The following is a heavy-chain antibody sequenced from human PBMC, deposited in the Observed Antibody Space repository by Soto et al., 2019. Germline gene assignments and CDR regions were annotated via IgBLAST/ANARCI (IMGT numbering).Heavy chain of an antibody. Sequence: PGGSLRLSCAASGFTFSSYSMNWVRQAPGKGLEWVSYISSSSSTIYYADSVKGRFTISRDNAKNSLYLQMNSLRDEDTAVYYCARGRSDIVVVPAAISLRGWFDPWGQGTLVTVSS. CDR2: ISSSSSTI. CDR1: GFTFSSYS. V-gene: IGHV3-48*02. J-gene: IGHJ5*02. D-gene: IGHD2-2*01. CDR3: ARGRSDIVVVPAAISLRGWFDP.